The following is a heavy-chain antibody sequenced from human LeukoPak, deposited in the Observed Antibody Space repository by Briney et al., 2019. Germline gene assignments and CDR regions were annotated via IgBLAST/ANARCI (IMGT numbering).Heavy chain of an antibody. J-gene: IGHJ4*02. CDR3: ARDMGGYDSSGYYLPNSDY. Sequence: GGSLRLSCAASGFTFSSYSMNWVRQAPGKGLEWVSSISSSSSYIYYADSVKGRFTISRDNAKNSLYLQMNSLRAEDTAVYYCARDMGGYDSSGYYLPNSDYWGQGTLVTVSS. V-gene: IGHV3-21*01. D-gene: IGHD3-22*01. CDR1: GFTFSSYS. CDR2: ISSSSSYI.